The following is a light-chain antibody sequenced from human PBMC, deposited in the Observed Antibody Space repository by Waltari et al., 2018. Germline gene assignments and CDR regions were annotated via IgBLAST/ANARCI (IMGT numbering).Light chain of an antibody. CDR3: QQYGTSPRT. CDR1: QSVTSNS. J-gene: IGKJ1*01. V-gene: IGKV3-20*01. CDR2: DSF. Sequence: EIVLTQSPGTLSLTPGERATLSCRASQSVTSNSLAWYQQKPGQAPGLIIYDSFKRATGIPDRFSGSGSGTDFTLTIIRLEPEDFAVYYCQQYGTSPRTFGQGTKVELK.